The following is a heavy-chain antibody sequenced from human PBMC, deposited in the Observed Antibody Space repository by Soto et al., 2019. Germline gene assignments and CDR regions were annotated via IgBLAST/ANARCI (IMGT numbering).Heavy chain of an antibody. CDR1: GLTVSRNY. Sequence: EVQLAESGGGLVQPGGSLRLSCAASGLTVSRNYMSWVRQAPGKGLEWVSVIYNAGSTNYADSVKGRFPISRDNSKNTLYLQMNSLRVEDTAVYYCATLGDGYWGQGTLVTVSS. CDR2: IYNAGST. V-gene: IGHV3-66*01. D-gene: IGHD2-8*01. J-gene: IGHJ4*02. CDR3: ATLGDGY.